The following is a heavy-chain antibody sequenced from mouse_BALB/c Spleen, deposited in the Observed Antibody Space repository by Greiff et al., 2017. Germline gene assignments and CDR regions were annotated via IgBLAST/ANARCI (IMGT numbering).Heavy chain of an antibody. J-gene: IGHJ2*01. CDR1: GFTFSSYG. D-gene: IGHD1-2*01. CDR3: ARGFTTATGY. CDR2: ISSGGSYT. Sequence: VQLKESGGDLVKPGGSLKLSCAASGFTFSSYGMSWVRQTPDKRLEWVATISSGGSYTYYPDSVKGRFTISRDNAKNTLYLQMSSLKSEDTAMYYCARGFTTATGYWGQGTTLTVSS. V-gene: IGHV5-6*01.